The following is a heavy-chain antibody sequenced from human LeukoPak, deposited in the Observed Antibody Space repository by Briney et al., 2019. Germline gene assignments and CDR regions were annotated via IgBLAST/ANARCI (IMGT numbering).Heavy chain of an antibody. CDR2: ISGDGGST. D-gene: IGHD3-22*01. CDR1: GFTFDDYA. V-gene: IGHV3-43*02. CDR3: AKPQEGGYYYDSSGYYRFDY. J-gene: IGHJ4*02. Sequence: PGGSLRLSCAASGFTFDDYAMHWVRQAPGKGLEWVSLISGDGGSTYYADSVKGRFTISRDNSKNSLYLQMNSLGTEDTALYYCAKPQEGGYYYDSSGYYRFDYWGQGTLVTVSS.